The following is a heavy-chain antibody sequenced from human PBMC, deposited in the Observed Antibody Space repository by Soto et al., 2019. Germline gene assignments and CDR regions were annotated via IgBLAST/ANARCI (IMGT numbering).Heavy chain of an antibody. V-gene: IGHV1-69*12. CDR3: ARDKDRRKLGGIYCYATDV. Sequence: QAQLVQSGAEVKKPGSSVKVSCKASGGTFSNYAISWVRQAPGQGLEWMGGIIPLYRTPDSSQKFQGRASITADEATRTAYMELSRLSSEETAVYSCARDKDRRKLGGIYCYATDVWGQGTAVTVSS. CDR1: GGTFSNYA. J-gene: IGHJ6*02. D-gene: IGHD3-3*02. CDR2: IIPLYRTP.